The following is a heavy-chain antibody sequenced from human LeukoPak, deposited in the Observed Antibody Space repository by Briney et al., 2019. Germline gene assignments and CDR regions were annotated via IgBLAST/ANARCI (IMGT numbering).Heavy chain of an antibody. D-gene: IGHD3-22*01. V-gene: IGHV3-33*01. J-gene: IGHJ4*02. CDR1: GFSLHIYA. CDR3: TRGGLFTYDSSGYPIDF. Sequence: PGTSLRLSCAASGFSLHIYAMHWVRQAPGKGLEWVGIIWNDGSNQYYADSVKGRFTISRDASKNTLFLQMNRLRVEDTAVYYCTRGGLFTYDSSGYPIDFCGQGALVTVSS. CDR2: IWNDGSNQ.